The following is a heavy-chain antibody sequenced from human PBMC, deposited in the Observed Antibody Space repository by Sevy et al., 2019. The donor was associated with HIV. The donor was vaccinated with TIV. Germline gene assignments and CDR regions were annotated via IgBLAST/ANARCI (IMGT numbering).Heavy chain of an antibody. J-gene: IGHJ4*02. Sequence: GGSLRLSCAASGLTFSGSDMHWVRQASGKGLEWVGSIRSKAKNYATAYAASVKGRFTISRDDSKNTAYLQMNSLKTEDTAVYFCTPAGYGFDYWGQGTLVTVSS. CDR3: TPAGYGFDY. V-gene: IGHV3-73*01. D-gene: IGHD5-18*01. CDR2: IRSKAKNYAT. CDR1: GLTFSGSD.